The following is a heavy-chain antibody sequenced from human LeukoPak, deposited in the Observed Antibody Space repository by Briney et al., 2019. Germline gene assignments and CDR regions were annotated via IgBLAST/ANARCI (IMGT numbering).Heavy chain of an antibody. J-gene: IGHJ4*02. CDR2: IYPGDSDT. V-gene: IGHV5-51*01. Sequence: GESLKISCKGSGYSFTNYWIGWVRQMPGEGLEWMGIIYPGDSDTRYRPSFQGQVTISADKSISTAYLQWSSLKASDTAMYYCARARVVVTSIQFYFDCWGQGTLVTVSS. D-gene: IGHD2-21*02. CDR3: ARARVVVTSIQFYFDC. CDR1: GYSFTNYW.